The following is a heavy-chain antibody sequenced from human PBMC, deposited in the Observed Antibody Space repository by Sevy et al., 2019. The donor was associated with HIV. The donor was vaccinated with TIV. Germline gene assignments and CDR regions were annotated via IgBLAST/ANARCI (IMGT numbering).Heavy chain of an antibody. V-gene: IGHV3-7*01. CDR1: EFTFSSYW. Sequence: GGSLRLSCAASEFTFSSYWMSWVRQAPGKGLEWVANIKQDGSEKYYVDSVKDRFTSSRDNAKNSLYLQMNSLRAEDTAVYYCARSGGSYDYGMDVWGQGTTVTVSS. J-gene: IGHJ6*02. CDR2: IKQDGSEK. D-gene: IGHD1-26*01. CDR3: ARSGGSYDYGMDV.